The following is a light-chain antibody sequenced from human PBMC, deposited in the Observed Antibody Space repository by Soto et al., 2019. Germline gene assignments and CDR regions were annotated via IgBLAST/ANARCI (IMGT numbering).Light chain of an antibody. Sequence: EIVLTQSPATLSLSPGERATLSCRASQSGSSYLAWYQQKPGQAPRLLIYDTSTRATGIPARFSGSGSGTEFALPISSLQSEDFAVYYCQQYNNWPPITFGQGTRLEI. CDR1: QSGSSY. J-gene: IGKJ5*01. V-gene: IGKV3-15*01. CDR2: DTS. CDR3: QQYNNWPPIT.